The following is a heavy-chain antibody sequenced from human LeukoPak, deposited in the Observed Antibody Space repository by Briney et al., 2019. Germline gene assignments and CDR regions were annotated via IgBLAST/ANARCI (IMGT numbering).Heavy chain of an antibody. CDR3: ARGGMIVGNMDY. V-gene: IGHV4-59*08. J-gene: IGHJ4*02. D-gene: IGHD3-22*01. Sequence: SQTLSLTCTVSGGSISSYYWSWIRQPPGKGLEWIGYIYYSGSTNYNPSLKSRVTISVDTSKNQFSLKLSSVTAADTAVYYCARGGMIVGNMDYWGQGTLVTVSS. CDR2: IYYSGST. CDR1: GGSISSYY.